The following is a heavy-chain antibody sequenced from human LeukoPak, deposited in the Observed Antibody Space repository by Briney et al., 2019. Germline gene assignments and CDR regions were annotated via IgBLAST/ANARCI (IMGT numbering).Heavy chain of an antibody. J-gene: IGHJ3*02. CDR3: AREGILGYCSSTSCYSAFDI. V-gene: IGHV3-30*04. D-gene: IGHD2-2*01. CDR2: ISDDGKKK. CDR1: GFTFSRYD. Sequence: QSGGSLRLSCVGSGFTFSRYDVHWVRQAPGKGLEWVAVISDDGKKKIYADSVKGRFTISRDNSKNTLYLQMNSLRAEDTAVYYCAREGILGYCSSTSCYSAFDIWGQGTMVTVSS.